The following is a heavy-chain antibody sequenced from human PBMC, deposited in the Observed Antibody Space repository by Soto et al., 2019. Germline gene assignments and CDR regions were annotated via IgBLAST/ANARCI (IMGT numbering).Heavy chain of an antibody. Sequence: QVQLQQSGPGLLKPSQILSLTCTVSGDSIGGVGYWSWIRQFPGRGLEWIGCISSSGSTYYNPALNNRISLSLETSQNRFSLRLLSVTAADTAFYYGARSGVTGMVIPSHWFDPGGQGPLFTVSS. J-gene: IGHJ5*02. CDR3: ARSGVTGMVIPSHWFDP. CDR1: GDSIGGVGY. D-gene: IGHD2-21*02. CDR2: ISSSGST. V-gene: IGHV4-31*03.